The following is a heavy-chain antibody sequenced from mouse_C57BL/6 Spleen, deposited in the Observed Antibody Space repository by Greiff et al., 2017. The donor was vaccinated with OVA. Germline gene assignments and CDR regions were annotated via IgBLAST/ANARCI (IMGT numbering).Heavy chain of an antibody. J-gene: IGHJ4*01. CDR1: GYSITSDY. CDR3: ARYGSSYEGAMDY. D-gene: IGHD1-1*01. V-gene: IGHV3-8*01. Sequence: VQLKQSGPGLAKPSQTLSLTCSVTGYSITSDYWNWIRKFPGNKLEYMGYISYSGSTYYNPSLKSRISITRDTSKNQYNLQLNSVTTEDTATYYFARYGSSYEGAMDYWGKGTSVTVAS. CDR2: ISYSGST.